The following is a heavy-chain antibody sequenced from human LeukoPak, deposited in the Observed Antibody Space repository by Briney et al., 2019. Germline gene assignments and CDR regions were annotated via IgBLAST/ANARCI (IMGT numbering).Heavy chain of an antibody. CDR2: IIPILGIA. J-gene: IGHJ4*02. CDR3: ARDLRLSYYDSSGQFDY. V-gene: IGHV1-69*04. Sequence: VASVKVSCKASGGTFSSYAISWVRQAPGQGLEWMGRIIPILGIANYAQKFQGRVTITADKSTSTAYMELSSLRSEETAVYYCARDLRLSYYDSSGQFDYWGQGTLVTVSS. CDR1: GGTFSSYA. D-gene: IGHD3-22*01.